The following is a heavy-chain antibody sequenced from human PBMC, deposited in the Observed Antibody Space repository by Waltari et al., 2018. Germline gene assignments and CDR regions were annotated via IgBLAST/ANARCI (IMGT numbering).Heavy chain of an antibody. Sequence: QVQLQESGPGLVKPSETLSLTCTVSGGSISSYYWSWIRQPPGKGLEWIGYIYYSGSTTYNPSLKSRVTISVDTSKNQFSLKLSSVTAADTAVYYCARDSGNYYDSSGYYSRFGTFDIWGQGTMVTVSS. J-gene: IGHJ3*02. CDR1: GGSISSYY. V-gene: IGHV4-59*01. D-gene: IGHD3-22*01. CDR2: IYYSGST. CDR3: ARDSGNYYDSSGYYSRFGTFDI.